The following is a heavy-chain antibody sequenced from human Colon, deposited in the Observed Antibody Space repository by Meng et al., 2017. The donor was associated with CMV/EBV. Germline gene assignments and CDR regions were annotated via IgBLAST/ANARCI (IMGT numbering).Heavy chain of an antibody. Sequence: GESLKISCAASGFTFSSYAMHWVRQAPGKGLEWVAVISYDGSNKYYADSVKGRFTISRDNARNSLYLHMDSLTAEDTGVYFCARDSCSATRCHALDVWGQGTTVTVSS. CDR3: ARDSCSATRCHALDV. CDR2: ISYDGSNK. V-gene: IGHV3-30-3*01. J-gene: IGHJ6*02. CDR1: GFTFSSYA. D-gene: IGHD2/OR15-2a*01.